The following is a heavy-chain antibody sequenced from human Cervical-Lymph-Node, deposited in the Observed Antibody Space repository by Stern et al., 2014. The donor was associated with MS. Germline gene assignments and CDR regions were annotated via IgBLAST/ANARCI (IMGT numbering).Heavy chain of an antibody. D-gene: IGHD1-26*01. Sequence: QVQLQESGPGLVKPSETVSLTCTVSGGSMSSNYLHWIRQAPGKGLEWIGDVCSDGSTKYNPSLKSRVIISLDKSTKQVSLSLITVTAADTAVYYCARVTGRGTRQNWFDSWGQGTLVTVSS. CDR3: ARVTGRGTRQNWFDS. V-gene: IGHV4-59*01. J-gene: IGHJ5*01. CDR1: GGSMSSNY. CDR2: VCSDGST.